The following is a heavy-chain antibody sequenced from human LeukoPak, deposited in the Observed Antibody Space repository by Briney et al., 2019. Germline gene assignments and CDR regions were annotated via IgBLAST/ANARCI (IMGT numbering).Heavy chain of an antibody. CDR2: IYSGGST. J-gene: IGHJ6*03. D-gene: IGHD6-13*01. CDR3: ARDRAAGTGRYYYYYMDV. CDR1: GFTFSSYW. Sequence: GGSLRLSCAASGFTFSSYWMSWVRQAPGKGLEWVSVIYSGGSTYYADSVKGRFTISRDNSKNTLYLQMNSLRAEDTAVYYCARDRAAGTGRYYYYYMDVWGKGTTVTISS. V-gene: IGHV3-66*01.